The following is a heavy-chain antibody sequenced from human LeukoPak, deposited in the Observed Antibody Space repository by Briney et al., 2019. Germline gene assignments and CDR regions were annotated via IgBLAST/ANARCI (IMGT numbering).Heavy chain of an antibody. Sequence: PSQTLSLTCTVSGGSISSGSYYWNWIRQPAGKGLEWIGRIYASGSTNYNPSLKGRVTISVDTSKNQFSLKLSSVTAADTAVYYCARVFGGSSWYADYWGQGTLVTVSS. J-gene: IGHJ4*02. CDR2: IYASGST. V-gene: IGHV4-61*02. CDR3: ARVFGGSSWYADY. D-gene: IGHD6-13*01. CDR1: GGSISSGSYY.